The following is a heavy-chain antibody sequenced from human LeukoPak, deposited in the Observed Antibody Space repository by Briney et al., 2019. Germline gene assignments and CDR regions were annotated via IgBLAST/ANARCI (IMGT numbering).Heavy chain of an antibody. CDR3: ASSSYDSNGYYPTGYFDY. Sequence: ASVTVSCTASGYTFTSYAMHWVRQAPGQRLEWMGWINAGNGNTKYSQKFQGRVTITRDTSASTAYMELSSLRSEDTAVYYCASSSYDSNGYYPTGYFDYWGQGTLVTVSS. J-gene: IGHJ4*02. CDR2: INAGNGNT. D-gene: IGHD3-22*01. CDR1: GYTFTSYA. V-gene: IGHV1-3*01.